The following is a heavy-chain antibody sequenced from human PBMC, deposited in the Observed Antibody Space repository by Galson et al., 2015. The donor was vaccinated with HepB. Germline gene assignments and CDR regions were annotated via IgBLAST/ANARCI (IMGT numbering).Heavy chain of an antibody. CDR2: ISSSGSTI. J-gene: IGHJ6*02. V-gene: IGHV3-48*03. CDR3: ARDEYGSGTPGYYYYGMDV. D-gene: IGHD3-10*01. CDR1: GFTFSSYD. Sequence: SLRLSCAASGFTFSSYDMNWVRQAPGKGLEWVSYISSSGSTIYYADSVKGRFTISRDNAKNSLYLQMNGLRAEDTAVYYCARDEYGSGTPGYYYYGMDVWGQGTTVTVSS.